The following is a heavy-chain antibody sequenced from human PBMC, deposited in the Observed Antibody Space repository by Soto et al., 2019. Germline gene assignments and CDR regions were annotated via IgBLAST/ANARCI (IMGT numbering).Heavy chain of an antibody. CDR2: ISSSSSYT. CDR3: ARDHHRYSGYDYVDY. J-gene: IGHJ4*02. V-gene: IGHV3-11*05. CDR1: GFTFSDYY. D-gene: IGHD5-12*01. Sequence: QVQLVESGGGLVKPGGSLRLSCAASGFTFSDYYMSWIRQAPGKGLEWVSYISSSSSYTNYADSVKGRFTISRDNAKNSLYLQMNSLRAEDTAVYYCARDHHRYSGYDYVDYLGQGTLVTVSS.